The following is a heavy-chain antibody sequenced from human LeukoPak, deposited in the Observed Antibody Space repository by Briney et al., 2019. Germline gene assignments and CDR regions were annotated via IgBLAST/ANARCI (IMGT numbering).Heavy chain of an antibody. CDR3: ARRRELRPFDY. J-gene: IGHJ4*02. CDR1: GGSFSGYY. CDR2: INHSGST. V-gene: IGHV4-34*01. D-gene: IGHD1-26*01. Sequence: SETLSLTCAVYGGSFSGYYWSWIRQPPGKGLEWIGEINHSGSTNHNPSLKSRVTISVDTSKNQFSLKLSSVTAADTAVYYCARRRELRPFDYWGQGTLVTVSS.